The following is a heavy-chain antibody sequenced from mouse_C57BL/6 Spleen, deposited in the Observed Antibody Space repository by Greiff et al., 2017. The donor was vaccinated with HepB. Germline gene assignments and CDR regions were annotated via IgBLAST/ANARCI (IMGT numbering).Heavy chain of an antibody. CDR3: ARGGYSNYGYFDV. CDR2: INPNNGGT. CDR1: GYTFTDYY. J-gene: IGHJ1*03. Sequence: EVQLQQSGPELVKPGASVKISCKASGYTFTDYYMNWVKQSHGKSLEWIGDINPNNGGTSYKQKFKGKATLTVDKSSSTAYMELRSLTSEDSAVYYCARGGYSNYGYFDVWGTGTTVTVSS. V-gene: IGHV1-26*01. D-gene: IGHD2-5*01.